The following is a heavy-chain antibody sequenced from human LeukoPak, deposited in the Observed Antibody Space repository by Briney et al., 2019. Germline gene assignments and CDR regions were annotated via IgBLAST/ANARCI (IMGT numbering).Heavy chain of an antibody. D-gene: IGHD1-1*01. CDR2: IRYDGSNK. CDR3: AKDALANYYYYYMDV. CDR1: GFTFSNYV. J-gene: IGHJ6*03. V-gene: IGHV3-30*02. Sequence: GGSLRLSCAASGFTFSNYVMHWVRQAPGQGLEWVAFIRYDGSNKYYADSVKGRFTISRDNSKNTLYLQMNSLRAEDTAVYYCAKDALANYYYYYMDVWGKGTTVTISS.